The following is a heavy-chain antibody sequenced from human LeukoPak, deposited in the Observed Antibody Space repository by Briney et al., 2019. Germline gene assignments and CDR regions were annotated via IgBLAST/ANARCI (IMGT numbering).Heavy chain of an antibody. V-gene: IGHV4-4*07. D-gene: IGHD2-15*01. CDR2: IYASGNT. CDR1: GASIGSNY. Sequence: SETLSLTCTVSGASIGSNYWSWIRQPAGKGREWLGRIYASGNTNYNPSLKSRVTMSVDTSKNQFSLKLSSVTAADTAVYFCARDEGSGFYYRMDVWGTGTTVTVSS. CDR3: ARDEGSGFYYRMDV. J-gene: IGHJ6*04.